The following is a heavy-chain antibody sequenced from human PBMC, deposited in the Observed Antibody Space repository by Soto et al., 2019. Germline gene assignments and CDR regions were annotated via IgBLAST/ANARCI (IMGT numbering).Heavy chain of an antibody. J-gene: IGHJ6*02. CDR2: ITFSGNTV. V-gene: IGHV3-11*01. CDR1: GFTFSDSY. Sequence: GSLRLSCAASGFTFSDSYMSWIRQAPGKGLEWISYITFSGNTVYYADSLKGRFTISRDNAKNSLYLQMNRLRAEDTAVYYCARVSWREKYGMDVWGQGTAVTVSS. CDR3: ARVSWREKYGMDV.